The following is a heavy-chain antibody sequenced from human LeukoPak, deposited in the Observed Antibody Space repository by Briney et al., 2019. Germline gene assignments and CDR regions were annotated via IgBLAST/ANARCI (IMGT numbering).Heavy chain of an antibody. J-gene: IGHJ6*03. CDR1: GFTFSTYS. Sequence: GGSLRLSCAASGFTFSTYSMNWVRQAPGRGPEWVSYITASSGTIYYADSVKGRFTISRDNAKNSLYLQMNSLRAEDTAVYYCARVRYYYMDVWGKGTTVTVSS. CDR2: ITASSGTI. CDR3: ARVRYYYMDV. V-gene: IGHV3-48*04.